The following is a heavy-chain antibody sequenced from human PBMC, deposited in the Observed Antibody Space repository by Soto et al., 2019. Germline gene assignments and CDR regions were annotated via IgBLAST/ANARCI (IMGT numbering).Heavy chain of an antibody. J-gene: IGHJ6*02. Sequence: SVPVSCKASGGTFSSYAISWVRQAPGQGLEWMGGIIPIFGTANYAQKFQGRVTITADESTSTAYMEPSSLRSEDTAVYYCAREGGYSGYGGMDVWGQGTTVTVSS. CDR3: AREGGYSGYGGMDV. CDR1: GGTFSSYA. D-gene: IGHD5-12*01. V-gene: IGHV1-69*13. CDR2: IIPIFGTA.